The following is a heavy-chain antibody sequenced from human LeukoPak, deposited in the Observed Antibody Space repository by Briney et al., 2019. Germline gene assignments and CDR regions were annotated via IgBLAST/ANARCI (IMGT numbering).Heavy chain of an antibody. CDR3: AKDHINMIVVPFNY. V-gene: IGHV3-23*01. CDR1: GFTFSSYA. CDR2: ISGSGGST. J-gene: IGHJ4*02. Sequence: GGSLRLSCAAFGFTFSSYAMSWVRQAPGKGLEWVSAISGSGGSTYYADSVKGRFTISRDNSKNTLYLQMNSLRAEDTAVYYCAKDHINMIVVPFNYWGQETLVTVSS. D-gene: IGHD3-22*01.